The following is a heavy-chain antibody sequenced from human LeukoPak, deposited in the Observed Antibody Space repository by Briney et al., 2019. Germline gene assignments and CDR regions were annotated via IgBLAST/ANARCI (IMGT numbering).Heavy chain of an antibody. D-gene: IGHD4-23*01. J-gene: IGHJ4*02. Sequence: SETLSLTCTVSGGSISSYYCSWIRQPAGKGLEWIGRIYTSGSTNYNPSLKSRVTMSVDTSKNQFSLKLSSVTAADTAVYYCARDGTTLGGRSRSRQFDYWGQGTLVTVSS. CDR2: IYTSGST. CDR3: ARDGTTLGGRSRSRQFDY. CDR1: GGSISSYY. V-gene: IGHV4-4*07.